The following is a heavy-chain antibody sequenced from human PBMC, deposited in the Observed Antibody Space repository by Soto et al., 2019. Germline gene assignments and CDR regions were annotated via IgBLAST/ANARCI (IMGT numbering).Heavy chain of an antibody. Sequence: LETLSLTCSFSGCSISSSSYYLGWIRQPPGKGLEWIGNIYYSGSTYYNPSLKSRVTISVDTSKNQFSLKLSSVTAADTAVYYCARRESYDILTGYYHFDYWGQGTLVTVSS. V-gene: IGHV4-39*01. CDR2: IYYSGST. CDR1: GCSISSSSYY. CDR3: ARRESYDILTGYYHFDY. J-gene: IGHJ4*02. D-gene: IGHD3-9*01.